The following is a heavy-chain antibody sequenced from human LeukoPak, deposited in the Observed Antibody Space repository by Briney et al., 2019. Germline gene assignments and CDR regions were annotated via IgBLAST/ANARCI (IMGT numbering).Heavy chain of an antibody. D-gene: IGHD3-16*01. CDR3: ARDISGGY. V-gene: IGHV4-61*08. CDR1: GYSISGGYY. J-gene: IGHJ4*02. Sequence: SETLSLTCTVSGYSISGGYYWNWIRQPPGKRLEWIGYIYYTGITNYNPSLKSRVTISLDTSKNQFSLSLSSVTAADTAVYYCARDISGGYWGQGTLVTVSS. CDR2: IYYTGIT.